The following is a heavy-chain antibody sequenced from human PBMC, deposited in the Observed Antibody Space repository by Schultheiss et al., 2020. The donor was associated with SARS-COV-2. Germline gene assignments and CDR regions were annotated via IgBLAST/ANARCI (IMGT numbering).Heavy chain of an antibody. CDR3: AREGVLRFLEWSNYYYYGMDV. V-gene: IGHV3-23*01. CDR2: ISGSGGST. Sequence: GGSLRLSCAASGFTFSSYAMSWVRQAPGKGLEWVSAISGSGGSTYYADSVKGRFTISRDNSKNTLYLQMNSLRAEDTAVYYCAREGVLRFLEWSNYYYYGMDVWGQGTTVTVSS. J-gene: IGHJ6*02. D-gene: IGHD3-3*01. CDR1: GFTFSSYA.